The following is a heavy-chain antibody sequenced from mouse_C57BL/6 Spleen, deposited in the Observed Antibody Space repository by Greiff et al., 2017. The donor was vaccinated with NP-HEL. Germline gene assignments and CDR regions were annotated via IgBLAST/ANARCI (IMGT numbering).Heavy chain of an antibody. Sequence: QVQLKESGAELVRPGTSVKVSCKASGYAFTNYLIEWVKQRPGQGLEWIGVINPGSGGTKYNEKFKGKATLTADKSSSTAYMQLSSLTSEDSAVYFCAGSGDYDGFAYWGQGTLVTVSA. CDR3: AGSGDYDGFAY. V-gene: IGHV1-54*01. J-gene: IGHJ3*01. D-gene: IGHD2-4*01. CDR2: INPGSGGT. CDR1: GYAFTNYL.